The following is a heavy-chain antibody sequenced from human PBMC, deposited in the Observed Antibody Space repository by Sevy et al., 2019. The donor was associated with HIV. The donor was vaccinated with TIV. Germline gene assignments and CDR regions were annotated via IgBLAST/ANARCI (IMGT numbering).Heavy chain of an antibody. CDR3: TRPLGGPGAFDI. D-gene: IGHD3-16*01. CDR2: IRSKAYGGTT. CDR1: GFTFGDYA. V-gene: IGHV3-49*03. Sequence: GGSLRLSCTASGFTFGDYAMGWFRQAPGKGLEWVGFIRSKAYGGTTEYAASVKGRFTISRDDSKSIAYLQMNSLKTEDTAVYYCTRPLGGPGAFDIWGQGTMVTVSS. J-gene: IGHJ3*02.